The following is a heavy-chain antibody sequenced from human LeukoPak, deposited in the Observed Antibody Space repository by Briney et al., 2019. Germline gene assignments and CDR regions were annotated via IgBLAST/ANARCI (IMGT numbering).Heavy chain of an antibody. D-gene: IGHD3-3*01. CDR1: GYTFTSYG. Sequence: ASVKVSCKASGYTFTSYGISWVRQAPGQGLEWMGWISAYNGKTNYAQKLQGRVTMTTDTSTSTAYMELRSLRSDDTAVYYCARAGGYDTIFGVVIISYYYYGMDVWGQGTTVTVSS. J-gene: IGHJ6*02. V-gene: IGHV1-18*01. CDR2: ISAYNGKT. CDR3: ARAGGYDTIFGVVIISYYYYGMDV.